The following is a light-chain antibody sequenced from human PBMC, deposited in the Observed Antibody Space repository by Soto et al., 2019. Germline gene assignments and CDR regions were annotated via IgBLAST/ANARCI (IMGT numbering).Light chain of an antibody. V-gene: IGKV3D-15*01. CDR3: QQYKDWPPLT. Sequence: EIVMTQSPVTLSVSPGERVTLSCRASQNVNINLAWYQQRPGQAPRVLIYGASNRASGIPDRFSGSGSGTDFTLTISSLEPDDFALDYCQQYKDWPPLTFGGGTRVEIK. CDR2: GAS. J-gene: IGKJ4*01. CDR1: QNVNIN.